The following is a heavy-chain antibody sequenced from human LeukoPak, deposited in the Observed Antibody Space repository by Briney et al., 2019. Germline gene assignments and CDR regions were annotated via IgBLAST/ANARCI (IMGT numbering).Heavy chain of an antibody. CDR3: ARVYCSSTSCYVRGNAFDI. J-gene: IGHJ3*02. V-gene: IGHV4-59*01. D-gene: IGHD2-2*01. CDR1: DGSISSYY. Sequence: SETLSLTCTVSDGSISSYYWSWIREPPGKGVEWIGYIYYSGSTNYNPSLKSRVTISVDTSKNQFSLKLSSVTAADTAVYYCARVYCSSTSCYVRGNAFDIWGQGTMVTVSS. CDR2: IYYSGST.